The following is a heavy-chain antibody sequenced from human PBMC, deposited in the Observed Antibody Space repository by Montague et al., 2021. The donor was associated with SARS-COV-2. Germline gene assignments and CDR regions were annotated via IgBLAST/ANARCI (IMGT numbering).Heavy chain of an antibody. D-gene: IGHD4-17*01. Sequence: SLRLSCAASGLTVNSNFMTWVRQAPGKGLEWVSVIYAGGGTDYADSVKGRFTVSRDNSKSTLYLQMNSLRVDDTALYCCASGLGYGDYGDYWGQGTLVTVSS. CDR2: IYAGGGT. V-gene: IGHV3-53*01. CDR1: GLTVNSNF. CDR3: ASGLGYGDYGDY. J-gene: IGHJ4*02.